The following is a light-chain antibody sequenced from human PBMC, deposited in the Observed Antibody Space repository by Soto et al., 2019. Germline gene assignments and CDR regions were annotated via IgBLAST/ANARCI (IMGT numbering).Light chain of an antibody. CDR1: SSEVGGYNF. CDR3: SAYTSSSTLGV. J-gene: IGLJ1*01. CDR2: EVS. V-gene: IGLV2-14*01. Sequence: QSALTQPASVSGSLGQWITISCTGTSSEVGGYNFVSWYQQHPGKAPKLMIYEVSNRPSGVSNRFSGYKSGNTASLTISGLQAEDEAEYSCSAYTSSSTLGVFGTGTKVTVL.